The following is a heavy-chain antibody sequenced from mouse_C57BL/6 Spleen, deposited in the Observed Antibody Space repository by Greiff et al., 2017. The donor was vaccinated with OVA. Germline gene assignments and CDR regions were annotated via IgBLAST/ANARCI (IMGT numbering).Heavy chain of an antibody. CDR1: GYTFTSYW. J-gene: IGHJ4*01. Sequence: QVHVKQSGAELVKPGASVKLSCKASGYTFTSYWMQWVKQRPGQGLEWIGEIDPSDSYTNYNQKFKGKATLTVDTSSSTAYMQLSSLTSEDSAVYYCVSSSNYPLRDAMDYWGQGTSVTVSS. CDR3: VSSSNYPLRDAMDY. CDR2: IDPSDSYT. V-gene: IGHV1-50*01. D-gene: IGHD2-5*01.